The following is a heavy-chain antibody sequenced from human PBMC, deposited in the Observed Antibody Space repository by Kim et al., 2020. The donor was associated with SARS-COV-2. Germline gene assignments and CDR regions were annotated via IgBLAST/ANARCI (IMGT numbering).Heavy chain of an antibody. CDR3: ARDKMATTSYYYYGMDV. Sequence: ASVKVSCKASGYTFTSYYMHWVRQAPGQGLEWMGIINPSGGSTSYAQKFQGRVTMTRDTSTSTVYMELSSLRSEDTAVYYCARDKMATTSYYYYGMDVWGQGTTVTVSS. V-gene: IGHV1-46*01. CDR2: INPSGGST. D-gene: IGHD5-12*01. J-gene: IGHJ6*02. CDR1: GYTFTSYY.